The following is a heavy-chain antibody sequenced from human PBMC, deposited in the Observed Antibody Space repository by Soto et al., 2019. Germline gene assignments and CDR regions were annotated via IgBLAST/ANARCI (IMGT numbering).Heavy chain of an antibody. CDR2: TIPGCNTA. V-gene: IGHV1-69*06. CDR3: ARGVYGSGNYYTGPSAFDI. J-gene: IGHJ3*02. D-gene: IGHD3-10*01. Sequence: QVQLEQSGAEVKKPGSSVKISCKASGGTLSDHGVSWLRQAPGQGLEWVGGTIPGCNTANYARKIEGRVTIAADKSTNIAYMELGSLRSDDTAFYYCARGVYGSGNYYTGPSAFDIWGQGTLVIVAS. CDR1: GGTLSDHG.